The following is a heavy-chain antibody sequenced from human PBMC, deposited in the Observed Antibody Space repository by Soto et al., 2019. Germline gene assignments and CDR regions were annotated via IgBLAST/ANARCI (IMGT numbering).Heavy chain of an antibody. CDR1: GDSVSNGDYY. CDR3: ARAQSAINWFDP. V-gene: IGHV4-30-4*01. Sequence: QVQLQESGPGLVKPSQTLSLTCTVSGDSVSNGDYYWTWVRQSPGRGLEWIGFIYYSGTTYYNPSLKSRLAMSVDTSNNHFSLELTSVTAADTAVYYGARAQSAINWFDPWGQGTQVTVSS. CDR2: IYYSGTT. J-gene: IGHJ5*02.